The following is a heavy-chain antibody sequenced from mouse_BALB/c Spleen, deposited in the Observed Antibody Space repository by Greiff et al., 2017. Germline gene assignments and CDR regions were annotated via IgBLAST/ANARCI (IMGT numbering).Heavy chain of an antibody. CDR3: NGGNSYAMDY. V-gene: IGHV14-4*02. CDR1: GFNIKDYY. D-gene: IGHD2-1*01. J-gene: IGHJ4*01. Sequence: EVKLQESGAELVRSGASVKLSCTASGFNIKDYYMHWVKQRPEQGLEWIGWIDPENGDTEYAPKFQGKATMTADTSSNTAYLQLSSLTSEDTAVYYCNGGNSYAMDYWGQGTSVTVSS. CDR2: IDPENGDT.